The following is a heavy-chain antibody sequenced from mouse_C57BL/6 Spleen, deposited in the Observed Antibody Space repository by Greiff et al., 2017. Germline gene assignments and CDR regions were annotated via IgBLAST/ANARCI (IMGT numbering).Heavy chain of an antibody. CDR1: GYTFTSYW. V-gene: IGHV1-7*01. CDR3: ARSSRGDWYFDV. CDR2: INPSSGYT. Sequence: VQLQQSGAELAKPGASVKLSCKASGYTFTSYWMHWVNQRPGQGLEWIGYINPSSGYTKYNQKFKDKATLTADKSSSTAYMQLSSLTSEDSAVYYCARSSRGDWYFDVWGTGTTVTVSS. J-gene: IGHJ1*03. D-gene: IGHD1-1*01.